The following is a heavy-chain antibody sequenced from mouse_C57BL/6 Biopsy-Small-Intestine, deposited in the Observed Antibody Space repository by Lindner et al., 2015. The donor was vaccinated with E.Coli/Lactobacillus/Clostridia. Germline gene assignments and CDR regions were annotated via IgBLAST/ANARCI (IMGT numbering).Heavy chain of an antibody. CDR2: IIPILGVV. CDR1: GGTFSISG. CDR3: VRDADCSSTNCYFWYFDL. V-gene: IGHV1-4*01. J-gene: IGHJ1*01. D-gene: IGHD1-1*01. Sequence: SVKVSCKASGGTFSISGISWVRQAPGQGLEWVGRIIPILGVVKYAQKFQDRVTISADKSTSTAYIELSSLRSEDTAVYYCVRDADCSSTNCYFWYFDLWGRGTLLTVSS.